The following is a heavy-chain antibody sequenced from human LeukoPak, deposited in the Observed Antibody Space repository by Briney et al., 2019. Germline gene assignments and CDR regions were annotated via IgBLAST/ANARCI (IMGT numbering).Heavy chain of an antibody. V-gene: IGHV1-2*02. CDR3: ARDNIAAAGIFDPVGWFDP. J-gene: IGHJ5*02. CDR2: INPNSGGT. CDR1: GYTFTGYY. D-gene: IGHD6-13*01. Sequence: ASVKVSCKASGYTFTGYYMRWVRQAPGQGLEWMGWINPNSGGTNYAQKFQGRVTMTRDTSISTAYMELSRLRSDDTAVYYCARDNIAAAGIFDPVGWFDPWGQGTLVTVSS.